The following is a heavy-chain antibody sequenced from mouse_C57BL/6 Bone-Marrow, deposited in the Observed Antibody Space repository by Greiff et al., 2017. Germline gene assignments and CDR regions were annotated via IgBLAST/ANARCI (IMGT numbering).Heavy chain of an antibody. CDR3: ARRWLLPDY. CDR1: GYTFTSYW. J-gene: IGHJ2*01. V-gene: IGHV1-61*01. CDR2: IYPSDSET. D-gene: IGHD2-3*01. Sequence: QVQLQQPGAELVRPGSSVKLSCTASGYTFTSYWMDWVKQRPGQGLEWIGNIYPSDSETHYNQKFKDKATLTVDKSSSTAYMQLSSLTSEDSAVYYCARRWLLPDYWGQGTTLTVSS.